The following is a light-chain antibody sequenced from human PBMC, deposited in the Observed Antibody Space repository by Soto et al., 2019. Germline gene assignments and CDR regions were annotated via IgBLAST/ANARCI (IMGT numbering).Light chain of an antibody. CDR3: LQHYSYPWT. Sequence: EIVLTQSPATLSLSPGERATLSCRASQSVSSYLAWYQQKPGQAPRLLIYDASNRATGIPARFSGSGSGTEFTLTISSLQPEDFATYSCLQHYSYPWTFGQGTKVDIK. J-gene: IGKJ1*01. V-gene: IGKV3-11*01. CDR2: DAS. CDR1: QSVSSY.